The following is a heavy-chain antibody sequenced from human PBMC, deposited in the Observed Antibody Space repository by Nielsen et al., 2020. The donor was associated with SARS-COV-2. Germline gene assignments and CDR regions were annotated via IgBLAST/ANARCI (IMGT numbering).Heavy chain of an antibody. V-gene: IGHV1-18*01. CDR1: GYTFTTYN. CDR3: ARVALIGVILTEPLDY. Sequence: ASVKVSCKASGYTFTTYNIIWVRQAPGQGLEWMGWISTYSGNTNYAQKLQDRVTMTTDTSTRTAYMELRSLRSDDTAVYYCARVALIGVILTEPLDYWGQGTLVTVSS. J-gene: IGHJ4*02. CDR2: ISTYSGNT. D-gene: IGHD3-22*01.